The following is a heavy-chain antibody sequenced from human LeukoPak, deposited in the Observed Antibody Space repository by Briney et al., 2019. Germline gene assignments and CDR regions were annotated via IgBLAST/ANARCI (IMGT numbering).Heavy chain of an antibody. CDR2: IYSDGTP. Sequence: PEGSLRLSCAPFGFTVSSNYMSWVRQAPGKGLEWVSTIYSDGTPYYADSLKGRFTISRDNSKNTLYLRMNSLRAEDTAIYYCARAIQSHLLKGYFDYWGQGTLVTVSS. V-gene: IGHV3-53*01. D-gene: IGHD2-2*01. CDR1: GFTVSSNY. CDR3: ARAIQSHLLKGYFDY. J-gene: IGHJ4*02.